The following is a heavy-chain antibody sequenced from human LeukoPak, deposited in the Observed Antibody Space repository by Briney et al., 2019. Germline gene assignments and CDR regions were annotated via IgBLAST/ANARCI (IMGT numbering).Heavy chain of an antibody. D-gene: IGHD1-1*01. Sequence: PGGSLRLSCAASGFTFSSYAMHWVRQAPGKGLEWVAVISYDGSNKYYADSVKGRFTISRDNSKNTLYLQMNSLRAEDTAVYYCARGTPGNNWNDDGVDYWGQGTLVTVSS. J-gene: IGHJ4*02. V-gene: IGHV3-30*01. CDR2: ISYDGSNK. CDR1: GFTFSSYA. CDR3: ARGTPGNNWNDDGVDY.